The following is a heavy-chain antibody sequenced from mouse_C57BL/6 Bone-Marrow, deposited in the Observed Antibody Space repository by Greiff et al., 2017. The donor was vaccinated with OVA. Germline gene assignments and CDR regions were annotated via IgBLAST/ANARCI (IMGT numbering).Heavy chain of an antibody. D-gene: IGHD2-3*01. Sequence: QVQLQQPGAELVKPGASVKMSCKASGYTFTSYWITWVKQRPGQGLEWIGDIYPGSGSTNYNEKFKSKATLTVDTSSSTAYMQRSSLTSEDSAVYYCAREGGDGYYVWFAYWGQGTLVTVSA. V-gene: IGHV1-55*01. CDR1: GYTFTSYW. CDR2: IYPGSGST. CDR3: AREGGDGYYVWFAY. J-gene: IGHJ3*01.